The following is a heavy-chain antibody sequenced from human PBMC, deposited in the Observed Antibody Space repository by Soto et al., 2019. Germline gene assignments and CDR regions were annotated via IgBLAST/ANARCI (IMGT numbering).Heavy chain of an antibody. Sequence: SGPTLVNPTQTLTLTCTFSGFSLSTSGVGVGWIRQPPGRALEWLAPIYWDDDRRYSPSLKSRLTITKDTSKNQVVLTMTNMDPVDTATYFCAHRRTANWFAPWGRGTLVTVSS. D-gene: IGHD2-21*02. V-gene: IGHV2-5*02. CDR3: AHRRTANWFAP. CDR2: IYWDDDR. CDR1: GFSLSTSGVG. J-gene: IGHJ5*02.